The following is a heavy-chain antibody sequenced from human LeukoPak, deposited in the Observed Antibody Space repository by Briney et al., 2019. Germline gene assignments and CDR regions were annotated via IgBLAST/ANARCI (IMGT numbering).Heavy chain of an antibody. Sequence: PAGASLRLSCAASGFTFSSYARCWGRPAPGRVLGWVSAISGSGGSTYYADSVKGRFTISRDNAKNTLYLQMNSLRAEDTAVYYCARTLDYYGSGSLIDYWGQGTLVTVSS. J-gene: IGHJ4*02. D-gene: IGHD3-10*01. CDR1: GFTFSSYA. CDR3: ARTLDYYGSGSLIDY. CDR2: ISGSGGST. V-gene: IGHV3-23*01.